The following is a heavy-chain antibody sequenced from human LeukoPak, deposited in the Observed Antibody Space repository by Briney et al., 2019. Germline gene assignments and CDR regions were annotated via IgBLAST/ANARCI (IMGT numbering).Heavy chain of an antibody. V-gene: IGHV4-38-2*02. CDR1: GYSISSGYY. CDR3: AREIVGAPFGY. D-gene: IGHD1-26*01. Sequence: PSETLSLTCTVSGYSISSGYYWGWIRQPPGKGLEWIGSGSTYYNPSLKSRVTISVDTSKNQFSLKLSSVTAADTAVYYCAREIVGAPFGYWGQGTLVTVSS. CDR2: SGST. J-gene: IGHJ4*02.